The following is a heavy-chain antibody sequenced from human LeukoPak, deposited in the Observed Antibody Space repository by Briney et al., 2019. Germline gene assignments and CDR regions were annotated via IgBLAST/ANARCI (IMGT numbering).Heavy chain of an antibody. CDR2: IHYSGST. CDR3: ASDAPGLLGY. J-gene: IGHJ4*02. D-gene: IGHD2-15*01. V-gene: IGHV4-39*07. CDR1: GGSIRSSSYY. Sequence: PSETLSLTCTVSGGSIRSSSYYWGWIRQPPGKGLEWIGNIHYSGSTYYKSSLKSRVTISVDTSKNQFSLTLSSVTAADTAMYYCASDAPGLLGYWGQGTLVTVSS.